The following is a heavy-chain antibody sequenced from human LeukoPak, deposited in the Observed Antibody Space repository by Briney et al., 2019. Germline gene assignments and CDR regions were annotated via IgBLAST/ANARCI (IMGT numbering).Heavy chain of an antibody. CDR2: FYPEDGET. J-gene: IGHJ4*02. CDR1: GYTLTELS. V-gene: IGHV1-24*01. Sequence: VASVTVSCKVSGYTLTELSMHWVRQAPGKGLEWMGGFYPEDGETIYAQKFQGRVTMTEDTSTDTAYMELSSLRSEDTAVYYCATAPPLEWELHSQGPFDYWGQGTLVTVSS. D-gene: IGHD1-26*01. CDR3: ATAPPLEWELHSQGPFDY.